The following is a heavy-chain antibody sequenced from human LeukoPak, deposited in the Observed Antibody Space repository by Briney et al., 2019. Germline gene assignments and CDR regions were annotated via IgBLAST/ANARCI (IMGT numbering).Heavy chain of an antibody. J-gene: IGHJ4*02. CDR2: IKQDGSEK. CDR1: GFTFSSYW. V-gene: IGHV3-7*01. D-gene: IGHD2-2*01. CDR3: ASARHAHCSSTSCPLDY. Sequence: PGGSLRLSCAASGFTFSSYWMSWVRQAPGKGLEWVANIKQDGSEKYYVDSVKGRFTISRDNAKNSLYLQMNSLRAEDTAVYHCASARHAHCSSTSCPLDYWGQGTLVTVSS.